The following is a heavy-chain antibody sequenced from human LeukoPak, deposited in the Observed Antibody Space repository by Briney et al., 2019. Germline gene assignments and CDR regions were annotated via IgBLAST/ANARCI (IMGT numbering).Heavy chain of an antibody. CDR1: GYSFTNYW. D-gene: IGHD6-19*01. CDR2: IYAGDSDT. CDR3: ARIAVAGTDRQYYFDY. Sequence: GESLKISCRGSGYSFTNYWIGWVRPKPGKGLEWMGRIYAGDSDTRYSPSFQGQVTISADRSISTAYLQWSSLKAPDTAMYYCARIAVAGTDRQYYFDYWGQGTLVTVSS. V-gene: IGHV5-51*01. J-gene: IGHJ4*02.